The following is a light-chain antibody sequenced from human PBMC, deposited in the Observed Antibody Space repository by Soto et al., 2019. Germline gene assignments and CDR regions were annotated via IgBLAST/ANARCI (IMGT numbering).Light chain of an antibody. J-gene: IGKJ3*01. CDR1: QSLSSY. Sequence: EIVLTQSPATLSLSPGERATLSCRASQSLSSYLAWYQQKPGQAPRLLIYDASNRATGIPARFSGSGSGTDFTLTISSLDPEDFAVYYCQQRSNWPTFGPGTKVDIK. V-gene: IGKV3-11*01. CDR3: QQRSNWPT. CDR2: DAS.